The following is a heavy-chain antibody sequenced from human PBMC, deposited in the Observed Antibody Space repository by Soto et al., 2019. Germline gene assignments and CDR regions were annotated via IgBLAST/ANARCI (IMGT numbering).Heavy chain of an antibody. Sequence: RASVKVSCKASGGTFSSYAISWVRQAPGQGLEWMGGIIPIFGTANYAQKFQGRVTITADKSTSTAYMELSSLRSEDTAVYYCARVGEQQLVGGTYYYYGMDVWGQGTTVTVSS. CDR2: IIPIFGTA. J-gene: IGHJ6*02. D-gene: IGHD6-13*01. CDR1: GGTFSSYA. CDR3: ARVGEQQLVGGTYYYYGMDV. V-gene: IGHV1-69*06.